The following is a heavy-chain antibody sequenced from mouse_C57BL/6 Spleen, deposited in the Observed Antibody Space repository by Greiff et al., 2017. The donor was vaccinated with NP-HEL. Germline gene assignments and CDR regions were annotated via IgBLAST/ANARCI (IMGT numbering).Heavy chain of an antibody. CDR2: IRSKSNNYAT. CDR3: VRHTPGGYFDY. J-gene: IGHJ2*01. V-gene: IGHV10-1*01. CDR1: GFSFNTYA. Sequence: EVQGVESGGGLVQPKGSLKLSCAASGFSFNTYAMNWVRQAPGKGLEWVARIRSKSNNYATYYADSVKDRFTISRDDSESMLYLQMNNLKTEDTAMYYCVRHTPGGYFDYWGQGTTLTVSS.